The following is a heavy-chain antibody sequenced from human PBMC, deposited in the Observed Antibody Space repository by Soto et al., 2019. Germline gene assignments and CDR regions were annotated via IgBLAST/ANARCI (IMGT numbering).Heavy chain of an antibody. Sequence: QVQLVQSGAEVKKPGSSVKVSCKASGGTFSSYAISWVRQAPGQGLEWMGGIIPIFGTANYAQKFQGRVTITADKSTSTAYMELSSLRSEDTAVYYCARAPGYCSSTSCLSFQYYYYYGMDVWGQGTTVTVSS. V-gene: IGHV1-69*06. CDR1: GGTFSSYA. J-gene: IGHJ6*02. CDR2: IIPIFGTA. D-gene: IGHD2-2*01. CDR3: ARAPGYCSSTSCLSFQYYYYYGMDV.